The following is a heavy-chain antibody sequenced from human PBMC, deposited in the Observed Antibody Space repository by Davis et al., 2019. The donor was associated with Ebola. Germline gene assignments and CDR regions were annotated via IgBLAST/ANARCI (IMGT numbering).Heavy chain of an antibody. CDR1: GFTFSNAW. CDR3: ARDPPQSGGYV. J-gene: IGHJ4*02. V-gene: IGHV3-53*04. CDR2: IYSGGST. Sequence: GESLKISCAASGFTFSNAWMSWVRQAPGKGLEWVSVIYSGGSTYYADSVKGRFTISRHSSENTVFLQMNSLRPDDTAVYYCARDPPQSGGYVWGQGTLVTVSS. D-gene: IGHD5-12*01.